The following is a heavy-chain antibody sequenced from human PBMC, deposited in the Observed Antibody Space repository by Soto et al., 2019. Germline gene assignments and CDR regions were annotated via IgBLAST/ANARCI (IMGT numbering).Heavy chain of an antibody. CDR1: GFVFSNYS. D-gene: IGHD6-19*01. CDR3: ANQKIRFSVAGTLYGLGV. Sequence: EGQLVESGGNLVRPGGSLRLSCEASGFVFSNYSMNWVRQAPGKGLEWISYISSTSGTIYYADSVKGRFTIFRDNAKNSLFLQMNVLRDDDTAVYYCANQKIRFSVAGTLYGLGVWGQGTTVTVSS. V-gene: IGHV3-48*02. CDR2: ISSTSGTI. J-gene: IGHJ6*02.